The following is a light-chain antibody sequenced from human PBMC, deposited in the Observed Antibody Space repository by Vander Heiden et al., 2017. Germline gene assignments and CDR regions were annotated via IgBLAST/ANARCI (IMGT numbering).Light chain of an antibody. CDR1: QSVSSY. V-gene: IGKV3-11*01. Sequence: EIVLTQSPATLSLSPGERATLSCRASQSVSSYLAWYQQKPGQAPRLLIYDASNRATGIPARFSGSGYGTDFTLTISIREPEDFAVYYCQQRSNWPPFTFGGGTKVEIK. J-gene: IGKJ4*01. CDR3: QQRSNWPPFT. CDR2: DAS.